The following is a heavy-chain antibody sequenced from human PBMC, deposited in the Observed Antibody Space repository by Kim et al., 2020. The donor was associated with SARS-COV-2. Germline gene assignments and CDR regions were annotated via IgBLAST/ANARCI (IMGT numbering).Heavy chain of an antibody. CDR1: GFTFSSYS. CDR3: ATATQNFEWLLLRNDAFDI. V-gene: IGHV3-21*01. D-gene: IGHD3-9*01. CDR2: ISSSSSYI. Sequence: GGSLRLSCAASGFTFSSYSMNWVRQAPGKGLEWVSSISSSSSYIYYADSVKGRFTISRDNAKNSLYLQMKSLRAEDTAVYYCATATQNFEWLLLRNDAFDIWGQGTMVTVSS. J-gene: IGHJ3*02.